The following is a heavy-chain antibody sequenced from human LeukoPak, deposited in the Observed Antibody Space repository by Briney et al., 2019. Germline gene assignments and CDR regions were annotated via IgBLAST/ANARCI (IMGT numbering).Heavy chain of an antibody. J-gene: IGHJ4*02. V-gene: IGHV1-2*02. Sequence: ASVKVSCKASGYTFSGYYMHWVRQAPGQGLHWMGLFNPNSGGTDYAQKFQGRVTMTRDTSISTAYMELIRLRSADTAVYYCARVGRAFTARSSFFDYWGQGTLVTVSS. CDR2: FNPNSGGT. CDR3: ARVGRAFTARSSFFDY. CDR1: GYTFSGYY. D-gene: IGHD6-6*01.